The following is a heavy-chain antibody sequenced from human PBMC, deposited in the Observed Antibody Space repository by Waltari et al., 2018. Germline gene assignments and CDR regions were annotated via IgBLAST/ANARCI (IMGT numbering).Heavy chain of an antibody. D-gene: IGHD3-10*01. CDR1: GGSFSGYY. J-gene: IGHJ4*02. Sequence: VQLQQWGAGLLKPSETLSLTCAVYGGSFSGYYWSWIRQPPGKGLEWVSTIRGSGGDTYYADSVKGRFTISRDNSRNTLYLQMNTLRAGDTAVYYCAKSLGDTYGRYPMDYWGQGTLVTVSS. V-gene: IGHV3-23*01. CDR2: IRGSGGDT. CDR3: AKSLGDTYGRYPMDY.